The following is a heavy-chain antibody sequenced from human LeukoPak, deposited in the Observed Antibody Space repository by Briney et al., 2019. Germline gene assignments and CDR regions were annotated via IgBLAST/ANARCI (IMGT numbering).Heavy chain of an antibody. CDR2: IIPIFGTA. D-gene: IGHD3-22*01. CDR3: ARDPRYYDSRGGNWFDP. Sequence: SVKVSCKASGGTFSSYAISWVRQAPGQGLEWMGGIIPIFGTANYAQKFQGRVTITADESTSTAYMELSSLRSEDTAVYYCARDPRYYDSRGGNWFDPWGQGTLVTVSS. V-gene: IGHV1-69*13. CDR1: GGTFSSYA. J-gene: IGHJ5*02.